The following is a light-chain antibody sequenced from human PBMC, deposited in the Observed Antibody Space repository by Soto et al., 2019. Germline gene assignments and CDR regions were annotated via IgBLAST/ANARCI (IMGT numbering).Light chain of an antibody. Sequence: QSVLTQPPSASGTPGQRVTISCSGSSSNIGSNTVNWYQQLPGTAPKLLIYFNNQRPSGVPDRFSGSKSGTSASLAISGLQSEDEAHYYCAAWDDSLNVVFGGETKVTVL. CDR3: AAWDDSLNVV. J-gene: IGLJ2*01. CDR2: FNN. V-gene: IGLV1-44*01. CDR1: SSNIGSNT.